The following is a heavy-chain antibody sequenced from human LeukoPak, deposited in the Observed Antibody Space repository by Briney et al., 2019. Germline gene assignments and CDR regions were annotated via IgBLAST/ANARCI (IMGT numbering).Heavy chain of an antibody. CDR2: IGTAGDT. D-gene: IGHD1-14*01. Sequence: GGSLRLSCAASGFTFSNYDMHWVRQAPGKGLEWVSLIGTAGDTYYPGSVKGRFTISRENAKNSLYLQMNSLRAGDTAVYYCTRALGTVAGYGLDVWGQGTTVTVSS. J-gene: IGHJ6*02. CDR3: TRALGTVAGYGLDV. V-gene: IGHV3-13*01. CDR1: GFTFSNYD.